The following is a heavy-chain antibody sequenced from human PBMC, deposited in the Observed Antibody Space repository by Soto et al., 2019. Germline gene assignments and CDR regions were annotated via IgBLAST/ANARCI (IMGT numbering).Heavy chain of an antibody. CDR2: ISSSGSTI. CDR1: GFTFSDYY. D-gene: IGHD2-2*01. V-gene: IGHV3-11*01. CDR3: ARREGDGHCSSASCFVVAHHYYYSYMDV. J-gene: IGHJ6*03. Sequence: QVQLVESGGGLVKPGGSLRLSCAASGFTFSDYYMSWIRQAPGKGLEWVSYISSSGSTIYYADSVKGRFTISRDNAKNPLHLQLVSLRGVETAVYYCARREGDGHCSSASCFVVAHHYYYSYMDVWGKGTTVTVS.